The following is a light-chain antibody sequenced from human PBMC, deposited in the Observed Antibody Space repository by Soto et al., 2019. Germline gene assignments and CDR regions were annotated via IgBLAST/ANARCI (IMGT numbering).Light chain of an antibody. CDR3: QQYGSSPEYT. CDR1: QSVSSSY. J-gene: IGKJ2*01. V-gene: IGKV3-20*01. Sequence: EIVLTQSPGTLSLSPGERATLSCRASQSVSSSYLAWYQQKPGQAPRLLIYGASSRATGIPARFSGSGSGTDFTLTISRLEPEDLAVYYCQQYGSSPEYTFGQGTQLEIK. CDR2: GAS.